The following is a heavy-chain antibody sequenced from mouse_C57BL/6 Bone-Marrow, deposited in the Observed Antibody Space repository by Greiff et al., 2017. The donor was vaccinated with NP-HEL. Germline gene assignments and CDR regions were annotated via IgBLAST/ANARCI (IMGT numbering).Heavy chain of an antibody. CDR2: IRNTANGYTT. D-gene: IGHD1-1*01. CDR1: GFTFTDYY. Sequence: EVKLQESGGGLVQPGGSLSLSCAASGFTFTDYYMSWVRQPPGKALEWLGFIRNTANGYTTEYSASVKGRFTISRDNSQSILYLQMNALRAEDSATYYGARSHGSSYYAMDYWGQGTSVTVSS. V-gene: IGHV7-3*01. CDR3: ARSHGSSYYAMDY. J-gene: IGHJ4*01.